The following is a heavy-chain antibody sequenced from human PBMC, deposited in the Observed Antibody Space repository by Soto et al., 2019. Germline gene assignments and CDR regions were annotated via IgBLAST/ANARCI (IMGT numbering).Heavy chain of an antibody. J-gene: IGHJ6*02. V-gene: IGHV3-30*18. D-gene: IGHD6-19*01. Sequence: GGSLRLSCAASGFTFSSYGMHWVRQAPGKGLEWVAVISYDGSNKYYADSVKGRFTISRDNSKNTLYLQMNSLRAEDTAVYYCAKDSRGSAVADYYYYGMDVWGQGTTVTVSS. CDR2: ISYDGSNK. CDR1: GFTFSSYG. CDR3: AKDSRGSAVADYYYYGMDV.